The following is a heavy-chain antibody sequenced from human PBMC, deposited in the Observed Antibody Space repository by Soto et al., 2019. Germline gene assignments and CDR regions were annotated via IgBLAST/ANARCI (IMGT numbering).Heavy chain of an antibody. D-gene: IGHD6-6*01. Sequence: QVQLHQWGAGLLKPSETLSLACSIYSGSFSGYYWCWIRQPPGKGLERLGEISQSGTTNYSPSLKSRVYISMDTSKKQFSLNLASVSAADTAVYYCARAPKVSGSSQTRPDFWGQGTLVTVSS. J-gene: IGHJ4*02. CDR2: ISQSGTT. V-gene: IGHV4-34*01. CDR1: SGSFSGYY. CDR3: ARAPKVSGSSQTRPDF.